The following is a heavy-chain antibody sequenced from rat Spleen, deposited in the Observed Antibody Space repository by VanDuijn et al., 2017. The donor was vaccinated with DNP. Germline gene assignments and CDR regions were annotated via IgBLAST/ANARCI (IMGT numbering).Heavy chain of an antibody. J-gene: IGHJ2*01. D-gene: IGHD1-3*01. CDR1: GFNFNDYW. V-gene: IGHV4-2*01. CDR3: ARAQNYGSHFDYFEY. CDR2: INKDSIII. Sequence: EVKLVESGGGLVQPGRSLKPSCPATGFNFNDYWMGWVRPATGKGLEWIGEINKDSIIIHFSPSLKAKFTISIVNAQNTLYLQMSKLGSEDTAIYYCARAQNYGSHFDYFEYWGQGVMVTVSS.